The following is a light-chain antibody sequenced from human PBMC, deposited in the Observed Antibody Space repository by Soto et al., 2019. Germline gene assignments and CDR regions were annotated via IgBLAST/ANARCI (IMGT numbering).Light chain of an antibody. CDR3: QSYDSSVV. Sequence: NFMLTQPHSVSASPGKTVTISCTRSSGSIASNYVQWYQQRPGSSPTTVIYEDNQRPSGFPDRFSGSIDSSSNSASLTISGLKTEDEADYYCQSYDSSVVFGGGTKLTVL. J-gene: IGLJ2*01. V-gene: IGLV6-57*01. CDR1: SGSIASNY. CDR2: EDN.